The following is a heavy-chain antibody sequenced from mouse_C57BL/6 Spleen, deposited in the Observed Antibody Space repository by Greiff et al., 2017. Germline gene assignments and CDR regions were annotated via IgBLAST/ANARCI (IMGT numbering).Heavy chain of an antibody. CDR1: GYAFSSSW. CDR2: IYPGDGDT. D-gene: IGHD1-1*01. CDR3: ARVTTVDVYAMDY. V-gene: IGHV1-82*01. J-gene: IGHJ4*01. Sequence: QVQLQQSGPELVKPGASVKISCKASGYAFSSSWMNWVKQRPGTGLEWIGRIYPGDGDTNYNGKFQGKATLTADKSSSTAYMQLSSLTSEDSAVYLCARVTTVDVYAMDYWGQGTSVTVSS.